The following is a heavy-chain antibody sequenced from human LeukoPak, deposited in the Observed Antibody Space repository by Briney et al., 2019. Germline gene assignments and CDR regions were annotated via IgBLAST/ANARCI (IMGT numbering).Heavy chain of an antibody. V-gene: IGHV3-7*01. CDR2: IKQDGSEK. CDR3: ARDHSSSWYRSYYFDY. D-gene: IGHD6-13*01. Sequence: GGSLRLSCAASGFTFSSYWMTWVRQAPGKGLEWVANIKQDGSEKYYVDSVKGRFTISRDNAKNSLYLQMNSLRAEDTAVYYCARDHSSSWYRSYYFDYWGQGTLVTVSS. J-gene: IGHJ4*02. CDR1: GFTFSSYW.